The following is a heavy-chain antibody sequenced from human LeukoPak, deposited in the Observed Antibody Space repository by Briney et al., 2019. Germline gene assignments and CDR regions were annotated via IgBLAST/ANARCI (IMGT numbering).Heavy chain of an antibody. CDR1: GGSINSGTNY. CDR2: IYYSGST. J-gene: IGHJ3*02. V-gene: IGHV4-39*07. Sequence: SETLSLTCTVSGGSINSGTNYWAWISQPPGEGLEWIGTIYYSGSTYYNPSLNSRVTMSLDTSKNQFSLKLSSVTAADTAVYYCAREAYNWNVDAFDIWGQGTMVTVSS. D-gene: IGHD1-20*01. CDR3: AREAYNWNVDAFDI.